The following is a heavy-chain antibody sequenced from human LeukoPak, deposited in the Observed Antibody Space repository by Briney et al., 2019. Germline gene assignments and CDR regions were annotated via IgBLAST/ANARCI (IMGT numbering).Heavy chain of an antibody. V-gene: IGHV4-31*03. Sequence: SETLSLTCTVSGGSISSGGYYWSWIRQHPGKGLEWIGYIYYSGSTYYNPSLKSRVTISVDTSKNQFSLKLSSVTAADTAVYYCARGHHVVVATATWASDAFDLWGQGTMVTVSS. CDR2: IYYSGST. D-gene: IGHD2-21*02. CDR1: GGSISSGGYY. J-gene: IGHJ3*01. CDR3: ARGHHVVVATATWASDAFDL.